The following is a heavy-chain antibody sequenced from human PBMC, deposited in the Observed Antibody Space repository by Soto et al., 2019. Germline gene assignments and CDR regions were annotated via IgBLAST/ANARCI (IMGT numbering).Heavy chain of an antibody. CDR3: ARAVGDCSSTSGHIFCDY. V-gene: IGHV1-18*01. CDR1: GYTFTSYG. Sequence: QVQLVQSGAEVKKPGASVKVSCKASGYTFTSYGITWMRQAPGQGLEWMGWISAYNGNTNYAQKLQGRVTMTTGTATKAAYRGIRCLRAYNTAVYCCARAVGDCSSTSGHIFCDYWGQGALVIVAS. J-gene: IGHJ4*02. D-gene: IGHD2-2*01. CDR2: ISAYNGNT.